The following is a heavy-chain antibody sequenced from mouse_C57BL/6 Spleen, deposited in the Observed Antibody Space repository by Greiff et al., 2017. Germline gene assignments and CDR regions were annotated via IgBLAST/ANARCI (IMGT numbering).Heavy chain of an antibody. Sequence: EVMLVESGGGLVQPGGSLKLSCAASGFTFSDYGMAWVRQAPRKGPEWVAFISNLAYSIYYADTVTGRFTISRENAKNTLYMEMSSLGSEDTAMYSCARRGLLDYAMDVWGQGTSVTVSS. CDR3: ARRGLLDYAMDV. D-gene: IGHD2-10*01. CDR2: ISNLAYSI. V-gene: IGHV5-15*01. J-gene: IGHJ4*01. CDR1: GFTFSDYG.